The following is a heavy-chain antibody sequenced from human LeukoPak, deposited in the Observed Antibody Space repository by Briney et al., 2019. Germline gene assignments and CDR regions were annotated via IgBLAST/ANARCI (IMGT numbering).Heavy chain of an antibody. D-gene: IGHD3-3*01. CDR1: GGSISRSSYY. V-gene: IGHV4-39*01. Sequence: SETLSLTCTVSGGSISRSSYYWGWIRQPPGKGLQWIGSIFYSGSTYYNPSLKSRLTISVDTSRNQFSLNLTSVTAADTAVYYCARHVLSGYLNYWYFDLWGRGTLVTVSS. CDR3: ARHVLSGYLNYWYFDL. CDR2: IFYSGST. J-gene: IGHJ2*01.